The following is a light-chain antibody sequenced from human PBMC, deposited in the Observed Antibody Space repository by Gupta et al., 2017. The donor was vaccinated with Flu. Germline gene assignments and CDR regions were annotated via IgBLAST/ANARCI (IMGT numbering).Light chain of an antibody. CDR1: QRISSY. Sequence: DLQMTQSPSSLSASVGDRGTITCRANQRISSYLNLLQQKPGKAPKLLIHAASSLQSGVPSRFSGSGSGTDFTLTISSLQPEDVATYYCQQSYSTPWTFGEGTKVEIK. J-gene: IGKJ1*01. CDR2: AAS. CDR3: QQSYSTPWT. V-gene: IGKV1-39*01.